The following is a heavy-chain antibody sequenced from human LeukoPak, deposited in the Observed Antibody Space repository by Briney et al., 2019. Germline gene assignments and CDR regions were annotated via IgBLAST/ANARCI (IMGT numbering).Heavy chain of an antibody. V-gene: IGHV3-30*03. CDR1: GFTFSSYG. CDR3: AILSGDWCDP. J-gene: IGHJ5*02. Sequence: GGSLRLSCAASGFTFSSYGMHWVRQAPGKGLEWVAVISYDGSNKYYADSVKGRFTISRDNSKNTLYLQMNSLRAEDTAVYYCAILSGDWCDPWGQGTLVTVSS. CDR2: ISYDGSNK.